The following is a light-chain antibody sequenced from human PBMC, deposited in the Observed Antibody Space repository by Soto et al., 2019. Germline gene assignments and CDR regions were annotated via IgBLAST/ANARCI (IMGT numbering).Light chain of an antibody. CDR2: EVS. V-gene: IGLV2-14*01. J-gene: IGLJ1*01. CDR3: NSYTSSTSRPYV. Sequence: ITISCTGTTNDVGGYNYVSWYQQHPGKAPKLLIFEVSSRPSGVSNRFSGSKSGNTASLTISALQAEDEADYFCNSYTSSTSRPYVFGTGTKVTVL. CDR1: TNDVGGYNY.